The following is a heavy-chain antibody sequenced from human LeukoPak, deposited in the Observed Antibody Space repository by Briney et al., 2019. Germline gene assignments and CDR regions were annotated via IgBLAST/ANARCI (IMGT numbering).Heavy chain of an antibody. J-gene: IGHJ4*02. V-gene: IGHV3-23*01. CDR1: GFTISSHG. CDR3: AKDYAWRRYQH. Sequence: GGTLRLSCAASGFTISSHGMNWVRQVQGKGMGWDSGISTSGGITYYKDSVKGLFTLSRDNFKHTVSLQINRLRGEDSAVYYCAKDYAWRRYQHWRQGTLVTVSS. CDR2: ISTSGGIT. D-gene: IGHD2-2*01.